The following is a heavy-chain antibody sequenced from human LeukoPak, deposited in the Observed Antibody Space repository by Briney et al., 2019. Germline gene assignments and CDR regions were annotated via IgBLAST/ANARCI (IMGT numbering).Heavy chain of an antibody. CDR2: ISASGGHI. V-gene: IGHV3-23*01. CDR1: GFTFSNYD. D-gene: IGHD2-8*01. Sequence: GGSLRLPCAPSGFTFSNYDMNWVRQTPAKGLEWLSTISASGGHIYYADSVRGRFTISRDNSKNTLSLQMNSLRAEDTAVYHCVRMVSGDYWGQGTLVTVSS. J-gene: IGHJ4*02. CDR3: VRMVSGDY.